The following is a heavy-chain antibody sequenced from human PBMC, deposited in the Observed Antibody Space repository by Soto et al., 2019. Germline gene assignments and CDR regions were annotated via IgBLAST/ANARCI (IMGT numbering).Heavy chain of an antibody. Sequence: QVQLQESGPGLVKPSETLSLTCTVSGGSISSNYWSWIRQPPGKGLEWIGYIYYSGSTNYNPSLKSRVTISVDTSKNQFSLKLSSVTAADTAVYYCARDQGIAVAGRYYYYGMDVWGQGTTVTVSS. J-gene: IGHJ6*02. V-gene: IGHV4-59*01. D-gene: IGHD6-19*01. CDR3: ARDQGIAVAGRYYYYGMDV. CDR2: IYYSGST. CDR1: GGSISSNY.